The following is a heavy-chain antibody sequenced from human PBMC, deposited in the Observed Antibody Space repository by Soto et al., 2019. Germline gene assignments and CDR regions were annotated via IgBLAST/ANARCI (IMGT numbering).Heavy chain of an antibody. D-gene: IGHD3-3*01. CDR1: GGTFSSYA. CDR2: NIPIFGTA. CDR3: AGGYEFWGGSYGKDV. J-gene: IGHJ6*02. V-gene: IGHV1-69*12. Sequence: QVQLVQSGAEVKKPGSSVKVSCKASGGTFSSYAISWVRQAPGQGLEWMGGNIPIFGTANYGQKFQGRVTITADESTSAAYMELSSLRSEDTAVYYCAGGYEFWGGSYGKDVWGQGTTVTVSS.